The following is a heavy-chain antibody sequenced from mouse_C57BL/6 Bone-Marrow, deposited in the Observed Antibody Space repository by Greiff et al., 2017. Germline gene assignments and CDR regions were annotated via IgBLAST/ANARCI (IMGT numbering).Heavy chain of an antibody. J-gene: IGHJ3*01. CDR3: ASPVTTGFAY. V-gene: IGHV1-82*01. CDR1: GYAFSSSW. Sequence: QVQLKESGPELVKPGASVKISCKASGYAFSSSWMNWVKQRPGKGLEWIGRMYPGDGDTNYNGKVKGKATLTADKSSSTASMQLSGLTSEDSAVDFCASPVTTGFAYWGQGTLVTVSA. CDR2: MYPGDGDT. D-gene: IGHD2-1*01.